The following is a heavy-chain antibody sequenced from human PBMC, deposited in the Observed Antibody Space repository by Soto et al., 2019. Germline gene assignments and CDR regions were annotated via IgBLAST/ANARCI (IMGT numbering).Heavy chain of an antibody. D-gene: IGHD2-15*01. V-gene: IGHV1-69*01. CDR3: ARERSGKRVYYFDY. J-gene: IGHJ4*02. CDR2: IIPIFGTA. CDR1: GGTLSSYA. Sequence: QVQLVQSGAEVKKPGSSVKVSCKASGGTLSSYAISWVRQAPGQGLEWMGGIIPIFGTANYAQKFQGRVTITADESTSTAYMELSSLRSEDTAVYYCARERSGKRVYYFDYWGQGTLVTVSS.